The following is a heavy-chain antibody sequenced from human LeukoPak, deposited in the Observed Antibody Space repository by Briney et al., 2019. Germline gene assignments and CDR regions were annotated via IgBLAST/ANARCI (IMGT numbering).Heavy chain of an antibody. V-gene: IGHV4-38-2*01. CDR1: GYPISSNYF. J-gene: IGHJ4*02. CDR2: IYHSGTT. D-gene: IGHD5-12*01. CDR3: ARRLVFDY. Sequence: PSETLSLTCAVSGYPISSNYFWGWIRQPPGKGLEWIGGIYHSGTTYYNPSLKSRVTISVDTSKNQFPLKLSSVTAADTAVYYCARRLVFDYWGQGTLVTVSS.